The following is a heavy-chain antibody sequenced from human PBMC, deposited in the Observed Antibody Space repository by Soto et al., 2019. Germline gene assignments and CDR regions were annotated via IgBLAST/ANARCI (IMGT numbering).Heavy chain of an antibody. CDR2: IYYSGRT. V-gene: IGHV4-59*01. CDR1: GGSISSYY. D-gene: IGHD2-2*01. J-gene: IGHJ6*02. CDR3: ARDDARDGMDV. Sequence: SETLSLTCTGSGGSISSYYWSWIRKPPGKGLEWIGYIYYSGRTNYNPSLKSRVTISVDTSKNQFSLKLSSVTDADTAVYYCARDDARDGMDVWGQGTTVTVSS.